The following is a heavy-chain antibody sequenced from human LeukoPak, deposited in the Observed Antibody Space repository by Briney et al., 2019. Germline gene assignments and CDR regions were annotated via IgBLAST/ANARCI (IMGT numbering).Heavy chain of an antibody. V-gene: IGHV3-30-3*01. CDR1: GFTFSSYA. CDR2: ISYDGTNT. CDR3: ARDRSSGNYYFDY. J-gene: IGHJ4*02. Sequence: GGSLRLSCAASGFTFSSYAMHWVRQTPGKGLEWLAIISYDGTNTYYADSVKGRFTVSRDNSKNTLYLQMNSLRADDTAVYYCARDRSSGNYYFDYWGQGILVTVSS. D-gene: IGHD3-22*01.